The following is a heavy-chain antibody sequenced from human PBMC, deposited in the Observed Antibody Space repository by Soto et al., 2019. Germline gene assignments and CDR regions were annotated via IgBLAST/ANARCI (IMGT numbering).Heavy chain of an antibody. V-gene: IGHV1-8*01. Sequence: ASVKVSFKASGYTFTSYDINWVRQATGQGLEWMGCMNPNSGNTVYAQKFQGRVTMTRNTSISTAYMELSSLRSEDMAVYYCARDSSWYYYYYYYGMDVWGQGTTVTVSS. J-gene: IGHJ6*02. CDR1: GYTFTSYD. CDR2: MNPNSGNT. CDR3: ARDSSWYYYYYYYGMDV. D-gene: IGHD6-13*01.